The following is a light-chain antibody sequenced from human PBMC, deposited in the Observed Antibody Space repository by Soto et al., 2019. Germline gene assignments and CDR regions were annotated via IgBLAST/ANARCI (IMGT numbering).Light chain of an antibody. Sequence: DILMTQSPDSLALSLGERATINCKSSQSVLYSSNNKNYLAWYQQKPRQPPKLLIYWASTRESGVPDRFSGSGSGTDFTVTISSLQAEDVAVYYCQQYYSNSITFGQGTRLEIK. J-gene: IGKJ5*01. V-gene: IGKV4-1*01. CDR2: WAS. CDR3: QQYYSNSIT. CDR1: QSVLYSSNNKNY.